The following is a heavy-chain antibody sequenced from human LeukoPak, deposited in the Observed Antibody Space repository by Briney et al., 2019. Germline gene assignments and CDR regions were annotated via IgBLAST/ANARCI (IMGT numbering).Heavy chain of an antibody. Sequence: PGGSLRLSCAASGFTFSKYWMLWVRQAPGKGLESVSRINNDGTVTTYADSVKGRFTVSRDNADNTMFLQRNSVRDEDTAVYYCATKQWLAPPPDSWGQGTPVTVCS. CDR3: ATKQWLAPPPDS. D-gene: IGHD6-19*01. CDR2: INNDGTVT. J-gene: IGHJ4*02. CDR1: GFTFSKYW. V-gene: IGHV3-74*01.